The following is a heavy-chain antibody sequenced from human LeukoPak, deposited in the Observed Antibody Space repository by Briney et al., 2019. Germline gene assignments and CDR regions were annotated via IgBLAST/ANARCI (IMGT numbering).Heavy chain of an antibody. D-gene: IGHD2-15*01. Sequence: GGSLRLSCAASGFTFSSYSMNWVRQAPGKGLEWVSSISSSSSYIYYADSLKGRITISRDNAKNSLYLQMNSLRAEDTAVYYCAKFVRDRGYYYYYYYMDVWGKGTTVTVSS. CDR3: AKFVRDRGYYYYYYYMDV. CDR1: GFTFSSYS. CDR2: ISSSSSYI. J-gene: IGHJ6*03. V-gene: IGHV3-21*04.